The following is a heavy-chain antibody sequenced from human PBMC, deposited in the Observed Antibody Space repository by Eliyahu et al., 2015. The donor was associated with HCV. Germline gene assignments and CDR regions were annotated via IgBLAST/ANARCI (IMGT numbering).Heavy chain of an antibody. V-gene: IGHV3-7*04. J-gene: IGHJ4*02. CDR2: INQDGSAR. D-gene: IGHD3-16*02. CDR3: ARTNVWGSYRYFDY. CDR1: GXTXSSYW. Sequence: EAQLVESGGGLVQPGGSXRLSCXASGXTXSSYWMSWVRQAXGKGLEWVSNINQDGSARHYVDSVKGRFTISRDNAKNAMDLQMSSLGAEDTAVYYCARTNVWGSYRYFDYWGQGILVTVSS.